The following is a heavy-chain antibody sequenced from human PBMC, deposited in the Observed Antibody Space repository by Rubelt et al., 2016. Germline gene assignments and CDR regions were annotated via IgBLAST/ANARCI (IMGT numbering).Heavy chain of an antibody. J-gene: IGHJ4*02. CDR2: ISSSSSYT. D-gene: IGHD3-16*01. CDR1: GFTFSSYS. V-gene: IGHV3-21*01. CDR3: ARARGIWGYYFDY. Sequence: EVQLVESGGGLVQPGGSLRLSCAASGFTFSSYSMNWVRQAPGKGLEWVSSISSSSSYTNYADSVKGRFTISRDNAKNSLYLQMNSLRAEDTAVYYCARARGIWGYYFDYWGQGTLVTVSS.